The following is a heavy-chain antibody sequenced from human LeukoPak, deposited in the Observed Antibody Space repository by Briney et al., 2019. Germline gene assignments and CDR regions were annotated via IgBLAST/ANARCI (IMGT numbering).Heavy chain of an antibody. D-gene: IGHD6-19*01. CDR2: IYYSGST. V-gene: IGHV4-59*01. Sequence: SETLSLTCTVSGGSISSYYWSWIRQPPGKGLEWIGYIYYSGSTNYNPSLKSRVTISVDTSKNQFSLKLSSVTAADTAVYYCARVLSPYSSGWYYWFDPWGQGTLVTVSS. J-gene: IGHJ5*02. CDR1: GGSISSYY. CDR3: ARVLSPYSSGWYYWFDP.